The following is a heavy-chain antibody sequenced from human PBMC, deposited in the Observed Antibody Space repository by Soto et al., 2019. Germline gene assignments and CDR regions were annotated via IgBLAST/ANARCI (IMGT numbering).Heavy chain of an antibody. CDR3: ARASGSRFFDY. J-gene: IGHJ4*02. CDR2: IYSGGST. Sequence: LRLSCAASGFTFSSYWMHWVRQAPGKGLEWVSVIYSGGSTYYADSVKGRFTISRDNSKNTLHLQMNSLRAEDTAVYYCARASGSRFFDYWGQGALVTVSS. D-gene: IGHD1-26*01. V-gene: IGHV3-53*01. CDR1: GFTFSSYW.